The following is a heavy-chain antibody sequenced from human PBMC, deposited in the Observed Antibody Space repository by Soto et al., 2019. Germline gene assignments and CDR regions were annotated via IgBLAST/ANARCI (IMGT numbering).Heavy chain of an antibody. J-gene: IGHJ6*02. V-gene: IGHV1-69*13. D-gene: IGHD3-9*01. CDR3: ARGMGAIRYFDWSLSYGMDV. CDR1: GGTFSSYA. Sequence: SVKVSCKASGGTFSSYAISWVRQAPGQGLEWMGGIIPIFGTANYAQKFQGRVTITADESTSTAYMELSSLRSEDTAVYYCARGMGAIRYFDWSLSYGMDVWGQGTTVTVSS. CDR2: IIPIFGTA.